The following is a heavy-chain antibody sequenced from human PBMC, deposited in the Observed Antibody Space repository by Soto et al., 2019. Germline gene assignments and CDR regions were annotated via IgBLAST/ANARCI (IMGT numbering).Heavy chain of an antibody. CDR2: IYWDDDK. CDR3: AHGSDCSGGSCYWKLNWYFDL. D-gene: IGHD2-15*01. J-gene: IGHJ2*01. V-gene: IGHV2-5*02. Sequence: SGPTLVNPTQTLTLTCTFSGFSLSTSGVGVGWIRQPPGKALEWLALIYWDDDKRYSPSLKSRLTITKDTSKNQVVLTMTNMDPVDTATYYCAHGSDCSGGSCYWKLNWYFDLWGRGTLVTVSS. CDR1: GFSLSTSGVG.